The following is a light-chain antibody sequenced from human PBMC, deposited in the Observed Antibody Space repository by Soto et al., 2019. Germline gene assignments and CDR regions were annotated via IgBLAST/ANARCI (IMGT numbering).Light chain of an antibody. CDR1: SSDVGSYNR. V-gene: IGLV2-18*02. Sequence: QSALTQPPSVPGSPGQSVAISCTGTSSDVGSYNRVSRYQQPPGAAPKLMIYEVSNRPSGVPDRFSGSKSGNTASLTISGLQAEDEADYYCNSYTGSSTYVFGTGTKVTVL. CDR3: NSYTGSSTYV. CDR2: EVS. J-gene: IGLJ1*01.